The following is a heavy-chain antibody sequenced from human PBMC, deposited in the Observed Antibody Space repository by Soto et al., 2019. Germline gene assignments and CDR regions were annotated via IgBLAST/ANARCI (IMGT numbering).Heavy chain of an antibody. CDR2: ISSNGGTT. CDR1: GFSFNTFA. D-gene: IGHD6-19*01. Sequence: PAESLTLSCSASGFSFNTFAMHWVRQTPGKGLEFVSAISSNGGTTYYDDSVKGRFAISRYNYKNTLYLQMYSLRPEDTDLYYCVREGYMRSDWYGQFDCWGQGILVTVSS. J-gene: IGHJ4*02. V-gene: IGHV3-64D*06. CDR3: VREGYMRSDWYGQFDC.